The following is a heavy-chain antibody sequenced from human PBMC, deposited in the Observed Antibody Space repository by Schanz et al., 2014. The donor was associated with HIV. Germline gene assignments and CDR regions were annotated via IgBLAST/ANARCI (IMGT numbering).Heavy chain of an antibody. CDR2: IGSGGGYK. V-gene: IGHV3-21*06. CDR3: ARDLHDYGDARTDY. J-gene: IGHJ4*02. D-gene: IGHD4-17*01. CDR1: GFTFSNYG. Sequence: VQLVESGGGVVQPGRSLRLSCTASGFTFSNYGMHWVRQAPGKGLEWVSSIGSGGGYKYYADSVNGRFTISRDNAKNSLHLQMSRLGAEDTAVYYCARDLHDYGDARTDYWGQGNLVTVSS.